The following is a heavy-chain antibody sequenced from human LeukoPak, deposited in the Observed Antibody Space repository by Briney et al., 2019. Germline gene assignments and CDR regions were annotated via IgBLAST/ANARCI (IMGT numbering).Heavy chain of an antibody. J-gene: IGHJ6*02. CDR3: VRIYCTSTSCYGDSYYGMDV. D-gene: IGHD2-2*01. CDR2: ISYSGST. Sequence: SETLSLTCTVSPGSISGYYWSWIRQPPGKGLEWIGSISYSGSTYYNPSLKTRVTMSVDTSENQFSLKLSSVTAADSTVYYCVRIYCTSTSCYGDSYYGMDVWGQGTTVTVSS. V-gene: IGHV4-39*01. CDR1: PGSISGYY.